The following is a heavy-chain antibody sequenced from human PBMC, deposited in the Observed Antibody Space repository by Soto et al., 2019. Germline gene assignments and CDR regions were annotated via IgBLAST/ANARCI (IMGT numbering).Heavy chain of an antibody. Sequence: VASVKVSCKASGYTFTGYYMHWVRQAPGQGLEWMGWINPNNGNTNYAQKLQGRVTMTTDTSTSTAYMELRSLRSDDTAVYYCARAPSYYYDSSGFWPIDYWGQGTLVTVSS. D-gene: IGHD3-22*01. CDR3: ARAPSYYYDSSGFWPIDY. J-gene: IGHJ4*02. CDR1: GYTFTGYY. CDR2: INPNNGNT. V-gene: IGHV1-18*04.